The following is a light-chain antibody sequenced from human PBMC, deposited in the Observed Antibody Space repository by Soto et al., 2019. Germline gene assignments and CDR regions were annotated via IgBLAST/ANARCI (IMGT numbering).Light chain of an antibody. J-gene: IGKJ4*01. CDR2: DAS. V-gene: IGKV3D-15*01. Sequence: EIVMTQSPATLSVSPVERVTLSCMASQSVGSNLAWYQQKPGQAPRVLIYDASTRATVIPPRFSGSGSGTEFTLTISSLQSEDFAIYYCQQYDDWPLTFGGGTKVDI. CDR1: QSVGSN. CDR3: QQYDDWPLT.